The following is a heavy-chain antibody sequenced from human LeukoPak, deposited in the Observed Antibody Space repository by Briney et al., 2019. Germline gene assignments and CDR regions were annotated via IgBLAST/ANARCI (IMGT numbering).Heavy chain of an antibody. CDR1: SGSIRNYF. V-gene: IGHV4-59*01. CDR2: MYYSGAT. Sequence: SETLSLTCTVSSGSIRNYFWSWIRQPPGKGLEWIGYMYYSGATSYNPSLKSRVTISLDTSQNQFSLTLSSLTAADTAVYYCARGEGSSIYYYMDVWAKGTTVTVSS. J-gene: IGHJ6*03. D-gene: IGHD6-13*01. CDR3: ARGEGSSIYYYMDV.